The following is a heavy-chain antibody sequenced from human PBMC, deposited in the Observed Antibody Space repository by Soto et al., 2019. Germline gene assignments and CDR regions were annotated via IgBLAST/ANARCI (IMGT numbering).Heavy chain of an antibody. V-gene: IGHV5-10-1*01. CDR2: IDPSDSYT. CDR3: AGTPHYCSGGSCFTYYGMDV. D-gene: IGHD2-15*01. CDR1: GYSFTSYW. J-gene: IGHJ6*02. Sequence: GESLKISCKGSGYSFTSYWISWVRQMPGKGLEWMGRIDPSDSYTNYSPSFQGHVTISADKSISTAYLQWSSLKASDTAMYYCAGTPHYCSGGSCFTYYGMDVWGRGTTVTVSS.